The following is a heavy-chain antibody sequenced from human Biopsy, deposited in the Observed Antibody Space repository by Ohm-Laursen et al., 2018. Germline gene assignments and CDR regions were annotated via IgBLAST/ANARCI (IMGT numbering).Heavy chain of an antibody. Sequence: QTLSLTCAISGDSVSSNRAAWNWIRQSPSGGLEWLGRTFYRAKWYTDFAVSVISRITLTPDPSTNQFSLQLNSVTPDDTAVYYCARSGSDSLNYYFDFWGQGTLVTVSS. J-gene: IGHJ4*02. CDR2: TFYRAKWYT. D-gene: IGHD2-21*02. V-gene: IGHV6-1*01. CDR3: ARSGSDSLNYYFDF. CDR1: GDSVSSNRAA.